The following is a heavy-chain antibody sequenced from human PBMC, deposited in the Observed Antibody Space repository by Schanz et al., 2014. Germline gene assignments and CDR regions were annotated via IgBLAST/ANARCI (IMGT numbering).Heavy chain of an antibody. J-gene: IGHJ3*01. Sequence: EVQLVESGGGLVQPGGSLRLSCAVSGFRFKTYEMNWVRQVRGKGLEWVSSISPSGDTHYLASVKGRFTISRENAKSSWYLQMDHLRVEDTAAYYCAGAAVGFIVDAFDLWGRGTMVIVSS. V-gene: IGHV3-13*01. CDR2: ISPSGDT. CDR1: GFRFKTYE. D-gene: IGHD6-19*01. CDR3: AGAAVGFIVDAFDL.